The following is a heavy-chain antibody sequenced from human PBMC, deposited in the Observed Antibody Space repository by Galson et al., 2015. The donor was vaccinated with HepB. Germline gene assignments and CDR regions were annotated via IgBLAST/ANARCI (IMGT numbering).Heavy chain of an antibody. D-gene: IGHD4-17*01. CDR2: ISGSGGST. V-gene: IGHV3-23*01. J-gene: IGHJ4*02. CDR3: AKTSFAVTGYFDY. Sequence: SLRLSCAASGFTFSSYAMSWVRQAPGKGLEWVSAISGSGGSTYYADSVKGRFTISRDNSKNTLYLQMNSLRAEDTAVYYCAKTSFAVTGYFDYWGQGTLVTVSS. CDR1: GFTFSSYA.